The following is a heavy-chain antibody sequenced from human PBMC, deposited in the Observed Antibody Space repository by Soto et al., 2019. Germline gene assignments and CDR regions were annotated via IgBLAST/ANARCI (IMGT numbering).Heavy chain of an antibody. CDR1: GDSVNTGY. CDR3: ARSYYDTTGFAVDP. J-gene: IGHJ5*02. D-gene: IGHD3-22*01. V-gene: IGHV4-59*02. CDR2: MYFGGSF. Sequence: QTQLQESGPGLVKPSETLSLTCNVSGDSVNTGYWSWIRQPPGKGLEWIGFMYFGGSFNYNPPLTSRVTISVDSSKKQFYLKVTSVTAADTAVYYCARSYYDTTGFAVDPWGQGTLVTVSS.